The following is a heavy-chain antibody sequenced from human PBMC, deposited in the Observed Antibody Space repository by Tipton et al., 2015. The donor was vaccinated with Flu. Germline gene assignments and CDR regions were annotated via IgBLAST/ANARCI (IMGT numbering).Heavy chain of an antibody. CDR1: GYTFNDYY. Sequence: QVQLVQSGAEVKKPGASVKISCKASGYTFNDYYIHWVRQAPGQGLEWMGRIKPDTGGTDYSQNFQGRVTMTSDTSISTAYMELSRLRSDDTAVYYCARIPRQYYYDTSDHPWGQGTLVTVSS. CDR3: ARIPRQYYYDTSDHP. V-gene: IGHV1-2*06. D-gene: IGHD3-22*01. CDR2: IKPDTGGT. J-gene: IGHJ3*01.